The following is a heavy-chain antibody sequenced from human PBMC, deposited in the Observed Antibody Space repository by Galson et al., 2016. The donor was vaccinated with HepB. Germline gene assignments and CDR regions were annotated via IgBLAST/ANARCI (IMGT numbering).Heavy chain of an antibody. CDR3: ARTSISHHFDTTGHYSTRNNWCDP. CDR2: ISTSGSTI. V-gene: IGHV3-48*04. CDR1: GFTFSSYS. D-gene: IGHD3-22*01. Sequence: SLRLSCAASGFTFSSYSMNWVRQTPGKGLEWVSYISTSGSTIYYADSVKGRFFISRDNTRNSLYLHMNSLRAEDTAVYYCARTSISHHFDTTGHYSTRNNWCDPCGQGNPGHRLL. J-gene: IGHJ5*02.